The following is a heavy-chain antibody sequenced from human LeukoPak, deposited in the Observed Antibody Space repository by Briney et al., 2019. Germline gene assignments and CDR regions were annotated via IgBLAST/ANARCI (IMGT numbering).Heavy chain of an antibody. J-gene: IGHJ4*02. CDR1: GGSISSSNW. D-gene: IGHD6-19*01. CDR2: IYHSGST. Sequence: SETLSLTCAVSGGSISSSNWWSWARQPPGKGLEWIGEIYHSGSTNYNPSLKSRVTISVDKSQNQFSLKLSSVTAADTAVYYCARSLYSSGWTPYFDYWGQGTLVTVSS. V-gene: IGHV4-4*02. CDR3: ARSLYSSGWTPYFDY.